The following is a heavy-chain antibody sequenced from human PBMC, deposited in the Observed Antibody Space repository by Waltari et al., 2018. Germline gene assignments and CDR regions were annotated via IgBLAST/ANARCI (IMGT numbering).Heavy chain of an antibody. D-gene: IGHD4-17*01. Sequence: QLQLQESGPGLVKPSETLSLTCTVSGGSISTNYNWGWIRQPPGKGLEWMGNMQYRGSTFYNPSLKSRFTISLDTSKNQLSLRLSSVGAADTAVYFWGIIAFGDDGGYYQHWGQGTLVTVSS. J-gene: IGHJ1*01. CDR1: GGSISTNYN. CDR2: MQYRGST. V-gene: IGHV4-39*01. CDR3: GIIAFGDDGGYYQH.